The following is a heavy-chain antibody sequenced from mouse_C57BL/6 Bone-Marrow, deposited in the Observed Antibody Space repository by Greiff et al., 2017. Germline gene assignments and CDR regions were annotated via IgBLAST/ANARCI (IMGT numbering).Heavy chain of an antibody. V-gene: IGHV6-3*01. Sequence: EVMLVESGGGLVQPGGSMKLSCVASGFTFSNYWMNWVRQSPEKGLEWVAQIRLKSDNYATHYAESVKGRFTISRDDSKSSVYLQMNNLRAEDTGIYYCTVVTTVVAKRYFDYWGKGTTLTVSS. J-gene: IGHJ2*01. CDR1: GFTFSNYW. CDR3: TVVTTVVAKRYFDY. CDR2: IRLKSDNYAT. D-gene: IGHD1-1*01.